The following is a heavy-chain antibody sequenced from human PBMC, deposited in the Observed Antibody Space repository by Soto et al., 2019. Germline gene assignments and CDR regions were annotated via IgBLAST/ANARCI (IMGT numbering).Heavy chain of an antibody. Sequence: GGSLRLSCTPSGFTCADYAMSWVRQAPGKGLDWVGFIRSKTFGGTTEYAASVRGRFTISRDDSKGIAYLQMNSLKTDDTAVYYCTRGEGGWSGYDDYWGRGTLVTV. D-gene: IGHD3-3*01. CDR3: TRGEGGWSGYDDY. CDR1: GFTCADYA. J-gene: IGHJ4*02. V-gene: IGHV3-49*04. CDR2: IRSKTFGGTT.